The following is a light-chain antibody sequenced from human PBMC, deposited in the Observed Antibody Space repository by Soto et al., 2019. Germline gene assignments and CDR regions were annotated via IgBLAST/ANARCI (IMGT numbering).Light chain of an antibody. CDR2: EVS. V-gene: IGLV2-23*02. CDR1: SSDVGSYNL. CDR3: CSYAGSSTSWV. J-gene: IGLJ3*02. Sequence: QSVLTQPASVSGSPGQSITISCTGTSSDVGSYNLVSWYQQHPGKAPKLMIYEVSKRPSGVSNRFSGSKSGNTASLTISGLQAEDGADYSCCSYAGSSTSWVFGGGTKLTVL.